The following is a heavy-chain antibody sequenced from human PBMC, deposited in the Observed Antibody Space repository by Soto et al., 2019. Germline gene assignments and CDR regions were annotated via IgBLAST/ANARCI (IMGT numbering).Heavy chain of an antibody. CDR2: IIPIFGTA. Sequence: QVQLVQSGAEVKKPGSSVKVSCKASGGTFSSYAISWVRQAPGQGLEWMGGIIPIFGTANYAQKFQGRDTIXAXEXXSTAYMELSSLRSEDTAVYYCASYSSSSHLWYFDLWGRGTLVTVSS. J-gene: IGHJ2*01. V-gene: IGHV1-69*12. CDR3: ASYSSSSHLWYFDL. D-gene: IGHD6-6*01. CDR1: GGTFSSYA.